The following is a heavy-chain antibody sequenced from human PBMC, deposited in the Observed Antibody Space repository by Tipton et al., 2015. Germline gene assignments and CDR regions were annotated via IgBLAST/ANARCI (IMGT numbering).Heavy chain of an antibody. D-gene: IGHD6-19*01. J-gene: IGHJ4*02. CDR2: IYYSGST. CDR3: ARLHGWVDY. Sequence: TLSLTCTVPGGSIVSSGYYWGWIRQPPGKGLEWIASIYYSGSTYFNPSLKSRVTISVDTSKNQFSLKLSSVTAADTAVYYCARLHGWVDYWGQGTLVTVSS. V-gene: IGHV4-39*01. CDR1: GGSIVSSGYY.